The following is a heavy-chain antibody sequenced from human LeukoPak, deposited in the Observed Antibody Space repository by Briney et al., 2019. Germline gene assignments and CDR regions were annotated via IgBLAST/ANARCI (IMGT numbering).Heavy chain of an antibody. D-gene: IGHD6-6*01. CDR1: GFTFSSYG. Sequence: GGSLSLSCAASGFTFSSYGMHWVRQAPGKGLEWVAVISYDGSNKYYADSVKGRFTISRDNSKNTLYLQMNSLRAEDTAVYYCAKDRQLGYFDYWGQGTLVTVSS. CDR3: AKDRQLGYFDY. J-gene: IGHJ4*02. CDR2: ISYDGSNK. V-gene: IGHV3-30*18.